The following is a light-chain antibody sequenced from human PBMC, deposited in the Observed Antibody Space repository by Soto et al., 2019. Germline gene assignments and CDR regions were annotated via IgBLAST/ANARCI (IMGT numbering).Light chain of an antibody. CDR1: QSVSSN. Sequence: EIVMTQSPATLSVSPGERATLSCRASQSVSSNLACYQQKPGQAPRLLIYGASTRATGIPARFSVSGSGPEFTLTISSLQAEDFAVYYCQQYNNWPGTLGPGTKVDIK. CDR3: QQYNNWPGT. J-gene: IGKJ3*01. V-gene: IGKV3-15*01. CDR2: GAS.